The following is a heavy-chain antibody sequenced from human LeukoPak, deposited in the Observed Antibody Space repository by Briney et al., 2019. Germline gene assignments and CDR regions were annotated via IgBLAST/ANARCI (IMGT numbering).Heavy chain of an antibody. Sequence: PGGSLRLSCAASGFTFSSYEMNWVRQAPGQGLEGVSYISSSGGTVYYADSVKGRFTISRENAKNSLYLQMNSLRAADTALYYCAKPQYYSDSSGHYRYFDYWGQGTPVTVSS. J-gene: IGHJ4*02. V-gene: IGHV3-48*03. CDR2: ISSSGGTV. CDR1: GFTFSSYE. CDR3: AKPQYYSDSSGHYRYFDY. D-gene: IGHD3-22*01.